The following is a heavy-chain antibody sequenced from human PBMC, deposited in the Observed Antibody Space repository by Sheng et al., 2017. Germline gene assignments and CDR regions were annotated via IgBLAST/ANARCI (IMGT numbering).Heavy chain of an antibody. J-gene: IGHJ6*02. CDR1: GGSFSGYY. V-gene: IGHV4-34*01. D-gene: IGHD3-16*01. CDR2: INHSGST. Sequence: QVQLQQWGAGLLKPSETLSLTCAVYGGSFSGYYWSWIRQPPGKGLEWIGEINHSGSTNYNPSLKSRVTISVDTSKNQFSLKLSSVTAADTAVYYXARGGDPNGTVMRKKNYYYYGMDVWGQGTTVTVSS. CDR3: ARGGDPNGTVMRKKNYYYYGMDV.